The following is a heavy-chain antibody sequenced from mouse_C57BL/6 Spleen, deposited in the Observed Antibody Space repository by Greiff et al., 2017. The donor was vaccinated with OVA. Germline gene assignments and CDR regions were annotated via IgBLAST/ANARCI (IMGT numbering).Heavy chain of an antibody. Sequence: VQLQQPGAELVKPGASVKLSCKASGYTFTSYWMHWVKQRPGQGLEWIGMIHPNSGSTNYNEKFKSKATLTVDKSSSTAYMQLSSLTSEDSAVYYCARVTTVVRWYFDGWGTGTTVTVSS. CDR3: ARVTTVVRWYFDG. CDR1: GYTFTSYW. J-gene: IGHJ1*03. CDR2: IHPNSGST. D-gene: IGHD1-1*01. V-gene: IGHV1-64*01.